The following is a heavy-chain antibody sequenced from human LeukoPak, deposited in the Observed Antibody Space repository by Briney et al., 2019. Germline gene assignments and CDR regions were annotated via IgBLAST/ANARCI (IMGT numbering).Heavy chain of an antibody. J-gene: IGHJ4*02. V-gene: IGHV1-69*13. Sequence: ASVKVSCKASGGTFSSYAISWVRQAPGQGLEWMGGIIPIFGTANYAQKFQGRVTITADESTSTAYMELSSLRPEDTAVYYCARARGRGLYYDILTLDYWGQGTLVTASS. CDR3: ARARGRGLYYDILTLDY. CDR2: IIPIFGTA. D-gene: IGHD3-9*01. CDR1: GGTFSSYA.